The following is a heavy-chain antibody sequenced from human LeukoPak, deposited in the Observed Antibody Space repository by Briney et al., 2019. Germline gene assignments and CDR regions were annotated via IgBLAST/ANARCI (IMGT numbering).Heavy chain of an antibody. CDR2: ISYDGSTE. D-gene: IGHD3-10*01. J-gene: IGHJ4*02. Sequence: NPSRSLRLSCAASGFTFSSYGRHWVRQAPDKGLEWVAFISYDGSTEYYADSVKGRFTISRDNSENTLLLQMTSLRAEGTAAYYCARDSARVRGATPFYYFDYWGQATMVTVS. CDR1: GFTFSSYG. CDR3: ARDSARVRGATPFYYFDY. V-gene: IGHV3-30*04.